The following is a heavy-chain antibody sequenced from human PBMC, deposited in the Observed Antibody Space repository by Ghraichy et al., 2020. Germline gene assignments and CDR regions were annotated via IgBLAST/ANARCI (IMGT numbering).Heavy chain of an antibody. J-gene: IGHJ6*02. V-gene: IGHV3-48*02. CDR2: ITTSSRTI. D-gene: IGHD4-23*01. CDR1: GFTFSDYN. CDR3: GRASTVVRFYFYAGMDV. Sequence: GGSLRLSCVGSGFTFSDYNMNWVRQSPGKGLEWVSYITTSSRTISYADSVKGRFAISRENAQNSLYLQMNSLRDEDTAVYYCGRASTVVRFYFYAGMDVWGQGTPVTVSS.